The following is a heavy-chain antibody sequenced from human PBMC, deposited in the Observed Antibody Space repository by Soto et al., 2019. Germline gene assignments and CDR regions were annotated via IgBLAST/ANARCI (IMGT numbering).Heavy chain of an antibody. Sequence: QVQLEQSGAEVKKPGSSVKVSCKASGGTFSSYAISWVRQAPGQGLEWMGGIIPIFGTANYAQKFQGRVTITADKSTSTAYMELSSLRSEDTAVYYCARRKSGCGGDCYSWPYYGMDVWGQGTTVTVSS. CDR3: ARRKSGCGGDCYSWPYYGMDV. CDR1: GGTFSSYA. J-gene: IGHJ6*02. CDR2: IIPIFGTA. V-gene: IGHV1-69*06. D-gene: IGHD2-21*02.